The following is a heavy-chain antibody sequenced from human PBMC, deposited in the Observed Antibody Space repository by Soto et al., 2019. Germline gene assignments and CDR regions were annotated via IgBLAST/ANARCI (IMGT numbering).Heavy chain of an antibody. CDR1: GFASRNYA. V-gene: IGHV3-23*01. CDR2: ISGSGDST. CDR3: AKRMTTLTPYYYYYNTGV. Sequence: PGGSLRLSCVASGFASRNYAMSWVRQAPGKGLEWVSTISGSGDSTFYSDSVKGRCSISRDNSKNTLSLQLNSLRADDTAVYYCAKRMTTLTPYYYYYNTGVWGQGTTVTVSS. J-gene: IGHJ6*02.